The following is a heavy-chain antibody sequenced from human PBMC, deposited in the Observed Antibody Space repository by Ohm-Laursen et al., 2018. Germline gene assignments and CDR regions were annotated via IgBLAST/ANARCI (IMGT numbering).Heavy chain of an antibody. J-gene: IGHJ6*02. CDR2: IIPILGIA. D-gene: IGHD1-1*01. V-gene: IGHV1-69*04. Sequence: SVKVSCKASGGTFSSYAIGWARQAPGQGLEWMGRIIPILGIANYAQKFQGRVTITADKSTSTAYMELSSLRSEDTAVYYCARSTHGDYYYYGMDVWGQGTTGTVSS. CDR1: GGTFSSYA. CDR3: ARSTHGDYYYYGMDV.